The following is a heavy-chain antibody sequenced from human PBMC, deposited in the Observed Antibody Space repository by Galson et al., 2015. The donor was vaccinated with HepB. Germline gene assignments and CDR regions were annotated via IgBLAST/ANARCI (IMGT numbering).Heavy chain of an antibody. V-gene: IGHV4-39*01. CDR2: IYYSGST. CDR1: GGSISSSSYY. Sequence: SETLSLTCTVSGGSISSSSYYWGWIRQPPGKGLEWIGSIYYSGSTYYNPSLKSRVTISVDTSKNQFSLKLSSVTAADTAVYYCARGTLWSLDYWGQGTLVTVSS. J-gene: IGHJ4*02. CDR3: ARGTLWSLDY. D-gene: IGHD3-10*01.